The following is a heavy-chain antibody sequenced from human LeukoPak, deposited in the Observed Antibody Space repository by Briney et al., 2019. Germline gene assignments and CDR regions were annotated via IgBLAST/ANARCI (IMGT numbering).Heavy chain of an antibody. Sequence: PSETLSLTCSVSGGSISTSSYYWGWVRQPPGKGLEWIGSIYYRGSTYYSPSLKSRVTISVDTSKNQFSLKVSSVTAADTAVYYCARQIGYCSSTSCNWFDPWGQGPLVTVSS. CDR3: ARQIGYCSSTSCNWFDP. CDR2: IYYRGST. V-gene: IGHV4-39*01. J-gene: IGHJ5*02. CDR1: GGSISTSSYY. D-gene: IGHD2-2*01.